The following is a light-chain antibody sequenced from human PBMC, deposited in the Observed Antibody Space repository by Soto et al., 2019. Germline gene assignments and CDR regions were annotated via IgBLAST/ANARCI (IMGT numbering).Light chain of an antibody. CDR3: QQRNMWPRT. J-gene: IGKJ1*01. V-gene: IGKV3-11*01. CDR2: DAS. Sequence: EIVLTQSPATLSLSPGERATLSCRASQNINSDLAWHQQRPGQPPRLLIYDASNRAPGIPARFGGSGSGADFTLSISSLEPEDFAVYHCQQRNMWPRTFGQGTKVDIK. CDR1: QNINSD.